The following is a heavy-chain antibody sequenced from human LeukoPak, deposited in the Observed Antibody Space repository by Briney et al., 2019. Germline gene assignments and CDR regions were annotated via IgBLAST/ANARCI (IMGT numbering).Heavy chain of an antibody. J-gene: IGHJ4*02. D-gene: IGHD6-19*01. V-gene: IGHV3-9*01. Sequence: PGRSLRLSCAASGFTFDDYAMHWVRQAPGKGLEWVSGISWNSGSIGYADSVKGRFTISRDNAKNSLYLQMNSLRAEDTAFYYCVKGHSSGWYDYFDYWGQGTLVTVSS. CDR1: GFTFDDYA. CDR3: VKGHSSGWYDYFDY. CDR2: ISWNSGSI.